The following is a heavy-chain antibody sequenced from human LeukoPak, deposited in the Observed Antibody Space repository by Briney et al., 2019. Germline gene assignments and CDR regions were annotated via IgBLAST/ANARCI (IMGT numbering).Heavy chain of an antibody. Sequence: SSETLSLTCTVSGGSISTYYWSWIRQPPGKGLEWIGYIYYTGSTSYNPSLKSRVTMSLDASKNQFSLELNSVTPADTAVYYCARGGNYWPQWWFDPWGRGTLVTVSS. CDR3: ARGGNYWPQWWFDP. CDR1: GGSISTYY. D-gene: IGHD1-26*01. CDR2: IYYTGST. V-gene: IGHV4-59*01. J-gene: IGHJ5*02.